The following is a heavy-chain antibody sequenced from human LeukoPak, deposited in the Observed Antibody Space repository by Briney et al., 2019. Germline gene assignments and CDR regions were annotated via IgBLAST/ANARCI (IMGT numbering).Heavy chain of an antibody. V-gene: IGHV3-23*01. D-gene: IGHD3-9*01. CDR3: AKVKGLYYDILTGYYRGDAFDI. CDR1: GFTFSSYA. CDR2: ISGSGGST. Sequence: GGSLRLSCAASGFTFSSYAMSWVREAPGKGLECVSAISGSGGSTYYADSVKGRFTISRDNSKNTLYLQMNSLRAEDTAVYYCAKVKGLYYDILTGYYRGDAFDIWGQGTMVTVSP. J-gene: IGHJ3*02.